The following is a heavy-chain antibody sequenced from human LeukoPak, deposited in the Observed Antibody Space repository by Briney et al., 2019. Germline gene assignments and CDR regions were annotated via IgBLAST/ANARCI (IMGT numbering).Heavy chain of an antibody. D-gene: IGHD3-3*01. V-gene: IGHV3-7*01. CDR2: IKQDGSEK. CDR3: ARDAFSRVSVFGVVSDAFDI. CDR1: GFTFSSYW. J-gene: IGHJ3*02. Sequence: PGGSLRLSCAVSGFTFSSYWMTWVRQAPGKGLEWVADIKQDGSEKYYVDSVKGRITISRDNAKNSLYLQMNSLRAEDTAVYYCARDAFSRVSVFGVVSDAFDIWGRGTMVTVSS.